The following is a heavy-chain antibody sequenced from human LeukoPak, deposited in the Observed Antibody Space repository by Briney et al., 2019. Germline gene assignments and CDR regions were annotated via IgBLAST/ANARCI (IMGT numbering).Heavy chain of an antibody. J-gene: IGHJ4*02. CDR2: IIPIFGTA. D-gene: IGHD3-10*01. Sequence: SVKVSCKASGGTFSSYAISWVRQAPGQGLEWMGGIIPIFGTANYAQKFQGRVTITADESTSTAYMELSSLRSEDTAVYYCARPRDGTMAPGDYWGQGTLVTVSS. CDR1: GGTFSSYA. V-gene: IGHV1-69*13. CDR3: ARPRDGTMAPGDY.